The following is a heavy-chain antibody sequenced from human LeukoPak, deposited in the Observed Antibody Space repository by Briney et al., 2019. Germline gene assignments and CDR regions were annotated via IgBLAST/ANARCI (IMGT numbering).Heavy chain of an antibody. Sequence: SETLSLTCAVYGGSFSGYYWSWIRQSPGKGLEWIGEINHSGSTNYNPSLRSRVTTSVDTSKNQFSLKLSSVTASDTAVYYCARQNFYDSPFDSWGQGTLVTVSS. CDR1: GGSFSGYY. V-gene: IGHV4-34*01. CDR2: INHSGST. J-gene: IGHJ4*02. CDR3: ARQNFYDSPFDS. D-gene: IGHD3-22*01.